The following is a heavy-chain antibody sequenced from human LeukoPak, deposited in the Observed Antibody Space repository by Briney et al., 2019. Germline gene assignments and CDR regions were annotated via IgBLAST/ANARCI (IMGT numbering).Heavy chain of an antibody. V-gene: IGHV4-4*07. J-gene: IGHJ4*02. D-gene: IGHD2-2*01. Sequence: SETLSLTCTVSGGSISSYYWSWIRQPAGKGLEWIGRMYSSGSTNYNPSLKSRVTMSVDTSKKQSSLKLSSVTAADTAVYYCARDSGSSTSLWGQGTLVTVSS. CDR2: MYSSGST. CDR3: ARDSGSSTSL. CDR1: GGSISSYY.